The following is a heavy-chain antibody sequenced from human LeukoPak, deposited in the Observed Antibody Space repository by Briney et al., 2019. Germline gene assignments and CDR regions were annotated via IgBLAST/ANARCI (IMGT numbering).Heavy chain of an antibody. CDR3: ARERTDYVSGSYYTDY. CDR2: IYYSGST. V-gene: IGHV4-59*01. D-gene: IGHD3-10*01. J-gene: IGHJ4*02. CDR1: GGSISSYY. Sequence: SETLSLTCTVSGGSISSYYWSWIRQPPGKGLEWIGYIYYSGSTNYNPSLKSRVTISVDTSKNQFSLKLSSVTAADTAVYYCARERTDYVSGSYYTDYWGQGTLVTVSS.